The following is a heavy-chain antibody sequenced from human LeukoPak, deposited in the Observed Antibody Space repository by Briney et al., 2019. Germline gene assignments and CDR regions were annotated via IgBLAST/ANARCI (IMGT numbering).Heavy chain of an antibody. CDR1: GGSITRGGDY. CDR2: IYYSGHT. D-gene: IGHD1-14*01. CDR3: ARDRKILDY. J-gene: IGHJ4*02. V-gene: IGHV4-39*02. Sequence: MTSETLSLTCFVSGGSITRGGDYWGWIRQPPGKGLEWIGSIYYSGHTYYNPSLRSRVTISVDTSKNQLSLRLSSVTAADTAVYYCARDRKILDYWGQGTLVTVSS.